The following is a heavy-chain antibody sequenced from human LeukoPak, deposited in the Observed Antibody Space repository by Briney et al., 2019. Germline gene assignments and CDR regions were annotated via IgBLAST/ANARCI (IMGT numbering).Heavy chain of an antibody. V-gene: IGHV1-18*01. Sequence: ASVKVSCKASGYTFSDYGISWVRQAPGQGLEWMGWINTYNGNTNYAQKLQGRVTMTRDTSISTAYMELSRLRSDDTAVYYCARHCGGDCYFWAFDIWGQGTMVTVSS. J-gene: IGHJ3*02. CDR3: ARHCGGDCYFWAFDI. CDR2: INTYNGNT. D-gene: IGHD2-21*02. CDR1: GYTFSDYG.